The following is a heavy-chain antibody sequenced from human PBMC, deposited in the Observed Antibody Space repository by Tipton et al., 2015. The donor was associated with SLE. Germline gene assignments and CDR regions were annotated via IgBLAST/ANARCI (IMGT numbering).Heavy chain of an antibody. CDR1: GGSIISNNW. V-gene: IGHV4-4*02. CDR3: ARDGAAGDHIDS. CDR2: IYHSGGT. J-gene: IGHJ4*02. Sequence: GLVKPSGTLSLTCAVSGGSIISNNWWSWVRQPPGKGLEWIGEIYHSGGTNYNPSLRSRVTISIDKSKKQFSLKLSSVTAADTALYYCARDGAAGDHIDSWGQGTLVTVSS. D-gene: IGHD6-13*01.